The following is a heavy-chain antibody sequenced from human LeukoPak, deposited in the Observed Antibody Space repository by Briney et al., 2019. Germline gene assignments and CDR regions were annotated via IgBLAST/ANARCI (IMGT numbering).Heavy chain of an antibody. J-gene: IGHJ4*02. CDR2: IYGSGEGQT. CDR1: GFTFRAYT. V-gene: IGHV3-23*01. CDR3: AKDVKSDGVWDVDH. D-gene: IGHD4-17*01. Sequence: PGGSLRLSCAASGFTFRAYTMNWVRQAPGKGLEWVSGIYGSGEGQTFYADSVRGRFTISRGDSRNVVFLHMDSLRVEDTALYYCAKDVKSDGVWDVDHWGQGTLVTVSS.